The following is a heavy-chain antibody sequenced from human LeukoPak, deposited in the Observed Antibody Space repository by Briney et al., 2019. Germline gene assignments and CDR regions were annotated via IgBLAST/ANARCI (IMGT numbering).Heavy chain of an antibody. CDR2: MSYDGRNE. CDR1: GFTLSSYG. Sequence: PGGSLRLSCAASGFTLSSYGMHWVRQAPGKGLEWVAFMSYDGRNEYYGDSVKGRFTISRDISKNTLYLQMDSLRAEDTAVYYCAHLFALFSSGWSRPQDAFDIWGQGTMVTVSS. V-gene: IGHV3-30*03. J-gene: IGHJ3*02. CDR3: AHLFALFSSGWSRPQDAFDI. D-gene: IGHD6-19*01.